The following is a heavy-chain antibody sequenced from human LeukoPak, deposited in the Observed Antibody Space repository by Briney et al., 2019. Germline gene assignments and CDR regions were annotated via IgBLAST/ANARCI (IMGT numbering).Heavy chain of an antibody. D-gene: IGHD6-13*01. V-gene: IGHV4-59*01. Sequence: SETLSLTCTVSGGSISSYYWSWIRQPPGKGLEWIGYIYYSGTTNYNPSLKSRVTISVDTSKNQSSLKLSSVTAADTAVYYCARGVYIAAAQYGYWGQGALVTVSS. CDR1: GGSISSYY. J-gene: IGHJ4*02. CDR3: ARGVYIAAAQYGY. CDR2: IYYSGTT.